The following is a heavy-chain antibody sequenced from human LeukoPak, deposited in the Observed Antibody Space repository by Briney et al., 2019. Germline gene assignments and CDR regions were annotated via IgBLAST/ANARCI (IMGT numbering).Heavy chain of an antibody. Sequence: RPSETLSLTCTVSGGSISSSSYYWGWIRQPPGKGLEWIGTIYYSGSTYYNPSLKSRVTISVDTSKNQFSLKLSSVTAADTAVYYCARNAFDIWGQGTMVTVSS. J-gene: IGHJ3*02. CDR3: ARNAFDI. CDR1: GGSISSSSYY. V-gene: IGHV4-39*01. CDR2: IYYSGST.